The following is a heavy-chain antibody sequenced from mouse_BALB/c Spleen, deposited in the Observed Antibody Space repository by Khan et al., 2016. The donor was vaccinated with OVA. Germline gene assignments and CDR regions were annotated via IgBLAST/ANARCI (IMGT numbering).Heavy chain of an antibody. V-gene: IGHV3-2*02. CDR1: GYSITSGYG. CDR3: ARTARIKY. J-gene: IGHJ2*01. Sequence: EVQLVETGPGLVKPSQSLSLTCTFTGYSITSGYGWNWIRQFPGNKLEWMGYISYSGSTNYNQSLKSRISITRDTSKNQFFLQLNSVTTEDTATYYCARTARIKYWGQGTTLTVSS. D-gene: IGHD1-2*01. CDR2: ISYSGST.